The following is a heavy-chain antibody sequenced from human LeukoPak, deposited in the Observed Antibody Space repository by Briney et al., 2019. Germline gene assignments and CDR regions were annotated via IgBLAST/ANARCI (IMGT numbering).Heavy chain of an antibody. J-gene: IGHJ3*02. D-gene: IGHD2-2*01. CDR2: ISGSGGRT. CDR1: GFTFSSYA. Sequence: GGSLRLSCAASGFTFSSYAMSWVRQAPVKGLEWVSAISGSGGRTYYADSVKGRFTISRDNSKNTLYLQMNNLRAEDTAVYYCAKDQQYQLLDAFDIWGQGTMVTVSS. CDR3: AKDQQYQLLDAFDI. V-gene: IGHV3-23*01.